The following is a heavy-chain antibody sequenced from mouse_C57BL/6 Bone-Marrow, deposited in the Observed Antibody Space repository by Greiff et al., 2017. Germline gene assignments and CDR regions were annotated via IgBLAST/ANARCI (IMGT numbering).Heavy chain of an antibody. Sequence: EVPVVESGGGLVKPGGSLKLSCAASGFTFSDYGMHWVRQAPETGLEWVAYISSGSSTIYYADTVKGRFTISRDNAKNTLFLQMTSLRSEDTAMYYCARSYYYAMDYWGQGTSVTVSS. J-gene: IGHJ4*01. CDR1: GFTFSDYG. V-gene: IGHV5-17*01. CDR2: ISSGSSTI. CDR3: ARSYYYAMDY.